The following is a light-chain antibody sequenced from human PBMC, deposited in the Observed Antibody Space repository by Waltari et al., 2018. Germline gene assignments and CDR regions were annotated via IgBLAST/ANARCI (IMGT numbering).Light chain of an antibody. CDR1: ILGNKY. CDR2: QDT. J-gene: IGLJ3*02. Sequence: SFELTQPPSVSMSPGQTASITCSGDILGNKYASWYQHKPGQSPLLVIYQDTKRPSGIPERFSGSKSGNAATLTISGTQAKDEADYYCQALGTGAWVFGGGTKLTVL. CDR3: QALGTGAWV. V-gene: IGLV3-1*01.